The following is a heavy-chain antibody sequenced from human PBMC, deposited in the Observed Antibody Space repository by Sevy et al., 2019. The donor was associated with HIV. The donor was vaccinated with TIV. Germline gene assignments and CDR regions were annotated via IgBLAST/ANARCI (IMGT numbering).Heavy chain of an antibody. CDR1: GFTFISYS. CDR2: ISSSSSYI. D-gene: IGHD3-9*01. V-gene: IGHV3-21*01. CDR3: ARDSRDGIRYFDWLSNIQEDFQH. J-gene: IGHJ1*01. Sequence: GGSLRLSCAASGFTFISYSMNWVRQAPGKGLEWVSSISSSSSYIYYADSVKGRFTISRDNAKNSLYLQMNSLRAEDTAVYYCARDSRDGIRYFDWLSNIQEDFQHWGQGTLVTVSS.